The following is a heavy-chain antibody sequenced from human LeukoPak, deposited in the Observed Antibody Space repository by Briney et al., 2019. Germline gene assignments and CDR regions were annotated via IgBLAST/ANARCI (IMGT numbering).Heavy chain of an antibody. CDR1: GYTFNDHH. J-gene: IGHJ4*02. CDR3: AREMACGCTSCPTAP. V-gene: IGHV1-2*06. Sequence: ASVKVSCKASGYTFNDHHMFWMRQAPGQGPEWMGHINPTSGATNYAQKFQGRVTMTRDTSISTAYMELRSPRSDDTAVYYCAREMACGCTSCPTAPWGQGTQVTVSS. CDR2: INPTSGAT. D-gene: IGHD2-2*01.